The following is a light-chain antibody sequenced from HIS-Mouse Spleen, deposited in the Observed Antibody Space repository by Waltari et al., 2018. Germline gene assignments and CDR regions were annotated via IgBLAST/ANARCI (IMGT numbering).Light chain of an antibody. CDR1: QSISSW. J-gene: IGKJ4*01. Sequence: DIQMTQSPSTLSASVGDRVTLTCRASQSISSWLAWYQQKPEKAPKLLIYKASSLESGVPSRFSGSGSGTEFTLTISSLQPDDVATYYCQQYNSYSKLTFGGGTKVEIK. CDR2: KAS. CDR3: QQYNSYSKLT. V-gene: IGKV1-5*03.